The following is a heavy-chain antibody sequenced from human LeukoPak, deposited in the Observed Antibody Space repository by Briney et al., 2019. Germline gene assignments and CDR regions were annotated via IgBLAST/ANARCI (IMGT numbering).Heavy chain of an antibody. V-gene: IGHV1-69*05. CDR1: GGTFSSYA. CDR3: ARGHCSSTSCYNNWFDP. Sequence: SVKVSCKGSGGTFSSYAISWVRQAPGRGLEWMGGIIPIFGTANYAQRFQGRVTITTDESTSTAYMELSSLRSEDTAVYYCARGHCSSTSCYNNWFDPWGQGTLVTVSS. D-gene: IGHD2-2*01. CDR2: IIPIFGTA. J-gene: IGHJ5*02.